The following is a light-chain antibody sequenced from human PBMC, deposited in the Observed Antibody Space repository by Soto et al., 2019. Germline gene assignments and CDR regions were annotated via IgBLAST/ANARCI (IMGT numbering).Light chain of an antibody. J-gene: IGKJ1*01. Sequence: IVMTQSPATLSVSPGERVTLSCRASQNIYSNIAWYQQRPGQAPRLLIYRASTRATGVPARFSGSGSGTDFTLTISSLQSEDFATYYCQQYDTFWTFGQGTTVDIE. CDR2: RAS. V-gene: IGKV3-15*01. CDR1: QNIYSN. CDR3: QQYDTFWT.